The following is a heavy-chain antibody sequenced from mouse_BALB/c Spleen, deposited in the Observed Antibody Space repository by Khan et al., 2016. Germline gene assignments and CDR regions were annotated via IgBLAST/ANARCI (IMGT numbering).Heavy chain of an antibody. J-gene: IGHJ3*01. CDR2: IDPANGNT. D-gene: IGHD2-14*01. Sequence: VQLKQSGAELVKPGASVKLSCTASGFNIKDTYMHWVKQRPEQGLEWIGRIDPANGNTKYDPKFQDKATVTSETSSNTAYLQLSSLTSEDTAVYYCARGGYGWVAYWGQGTLVTVSA. CDR1: GFNIKDTY. CDR3: ARGGYGWVAY. V-gene: IGHV14-3*02.